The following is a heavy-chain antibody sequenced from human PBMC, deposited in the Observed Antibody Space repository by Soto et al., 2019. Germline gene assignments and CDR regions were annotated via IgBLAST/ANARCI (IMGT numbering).Heavy chain of an antibody. CDR2: INAGNGNT. V-gene: IGHV1-3*01. CDR1: GYTFTSYA. J-gene: IGHJ4*02. D-gene: IGHD2-2*01. CDR3: ARGTVPADYYFDY. Sequence: VSVKVSCKASGYTFTSYAMHWVRQAPGQRLEWMGWINAGNGNTKYSQKFQGRVTITRDTSASTAYMELSSLRSEDTAVYYCARGTVPADYYFDYWGQGTLVTVSS.